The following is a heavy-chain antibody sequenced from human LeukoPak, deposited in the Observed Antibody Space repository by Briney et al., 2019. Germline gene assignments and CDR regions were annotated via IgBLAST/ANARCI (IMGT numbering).Heavy chain of an antibody. J-gene: IGHJ6*02. D-gene: IGHD2-2*01. V-gene: IGHV1-18*01. CDR1: GYTFTSYG. CDR3: ARDPTTNYQLSRNYYYGMDV. Sequence: ASVKVSCKASGYTFTSYGISWVRQAPGQGLEWMGWISAYNGNTNYAQKLQGRVTTTTDTSTSTAYMELRSLRSDDTAVYYCARDPTTNYQLSRNYYYGMDVWGQGTTVTVSS. CDR2: ISAYNGNT.